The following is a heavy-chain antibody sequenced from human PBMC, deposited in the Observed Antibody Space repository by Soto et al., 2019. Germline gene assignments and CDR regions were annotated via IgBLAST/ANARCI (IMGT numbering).Heavy chain of an antibody. CDR3: ARVRPRREFDP. CDR1: GYIFTSYY. V-gene: IGHV1-2*02. Sequence: QVLLVQSGAEVKRPGTSVEVSCKASGYIFTSYYVHWVRQVPGQGVEWMGWINPNTGGTNYAQRFEGRVTMTRDTSISTAYMELSRLTSDDTAKYFCARVRPRREFDPWGQGTLVTVSS. J-gene: IGHJ5*02. CDR2: INPNTGGT.